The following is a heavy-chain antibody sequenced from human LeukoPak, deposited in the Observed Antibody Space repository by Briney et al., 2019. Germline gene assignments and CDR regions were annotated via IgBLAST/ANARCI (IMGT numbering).Heavy chain of an antibody. Sequence: SGGSLRLSCAASGFTFSSYAMGWVRQSPGKGLELLSLITGRGTNTYYPDTVKGRFAISRDNSKNTLYLQMNSLRVEDTAVYYCAKGLLETCSGVTCYPLDSWGQGTLVTVSS. CDR2: ITGRGTNT. D-gene: IGHD2-15*01. V-gene: IGHV3-23*01. CDR3: AKGLLETCSGVTCYPLDS. CDR1: GFTFSSYA. J-gene: IGHJ4*02.